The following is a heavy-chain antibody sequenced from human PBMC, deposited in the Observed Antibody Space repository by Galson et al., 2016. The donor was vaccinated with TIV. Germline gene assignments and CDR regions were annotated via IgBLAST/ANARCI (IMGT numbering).Heavy chain of an antibody. V-gene: IGHV2-5*02. CDR2: IYWDDDE. CDR3: VHLPNMFYYGMDV. CDR1: GFSLITNGVG. J-gene: IGHJ6*02. Sequence: PALVKPTQTLTLTCTFSGFSLITNGVGVGWVRQPPGKALEWLAHIYWDDDERYSPSLKSRPTITKDTSKNQVVLRMTNMDPMDTATYYCVHLPNMFYYGMDVWGQGTTVTVSS. D-gene: IGHD3-10*02.